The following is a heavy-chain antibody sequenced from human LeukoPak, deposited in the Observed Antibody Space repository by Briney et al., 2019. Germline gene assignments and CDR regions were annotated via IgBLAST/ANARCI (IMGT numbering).Heavy chain of an antibody. Sequence: PSETLSLTCTVSGGSISSYYWSWIRQPPWKGLEWIGYIYYSGSTNYNPSLKSRVTISVDTSKNQFSLKLSSVTAADTAVYYCARVAGYSYGYGIDCWGQGTLVTVSS. CDR2: IYYSGST. D-gene: IGHD5-18*01. V-gene: IGHV4-59*01. CDR1: GGSISSYY. J-gene: IGHJ4*02. CDR3: ARVAGYSYGYGIDC.